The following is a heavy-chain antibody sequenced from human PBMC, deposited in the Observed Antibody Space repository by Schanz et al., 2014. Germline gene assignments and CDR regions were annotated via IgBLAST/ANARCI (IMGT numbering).Heavy chain of an antibody. J-gene: IGHJ4*02. Sequence: VQLVESGGGLVQPGGSLRLSCAASGFTVSSNYMSWVRQAPGKGLEWVSYISSVGISKYYADPVKGRFTISRDSAKNSLYLQMNSLRAEDTAVYYCARDKGGYYPFDYWGQGSLVTVSS. D-gene: IGHD3-22*01. CDR2: ISSVGISK. V-gene: IGHV3-11*04. CDR3: ARDKGGYYPFDY. CDR1: GFTVSSNY.